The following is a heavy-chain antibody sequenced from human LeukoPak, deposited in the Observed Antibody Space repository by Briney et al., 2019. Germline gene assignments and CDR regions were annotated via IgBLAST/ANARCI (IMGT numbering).Heavy chain of an antibody. V-gene: IGHV3-7*01. CDR3: ARDQGWLQFDY. Sequence: GGSLRLSCAASGFTFSSSWMSWVRQAPGKGLEWVANIKEDGSKTYYMDSVKGRFTISRDNAQNSLYLQMNSLTAEDSAVYYCARDQGWLQFDYWGQGALATVSS. CDR2: IKEDGSKT. D-gene: IGHD5-24*01. J-gene: IGHJ4*01. CDR1: GFTFSSSW.